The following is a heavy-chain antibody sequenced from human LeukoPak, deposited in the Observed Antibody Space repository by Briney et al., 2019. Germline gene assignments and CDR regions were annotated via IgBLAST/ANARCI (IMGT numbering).Heavy chain of an antibody. CDR3: ARLITIFGVVIREDAFDI. CDR2: IYTSGST. D-gene: IGHD3-3*01. V-gene: IGHV4-4*07. CDR1: GGSISNYY. Sequence: SETLSLTCTVSGGSISNYYWSWIRQPAGKGLEWIGRIYTSGSTNYNPSLKSRVTMSVDTSKNQFSLKLSSVTAADTAVYYCARLITIFGVVIREDAFDIWGQGTMVTVSS. J-gene: IGHJ3*02.